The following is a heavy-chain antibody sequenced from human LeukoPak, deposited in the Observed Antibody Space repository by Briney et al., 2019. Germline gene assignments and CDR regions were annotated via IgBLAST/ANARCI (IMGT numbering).Heavy chain of an antibody. CDR2: IYTSGST. J-gene: IGHJ3*02. V-gene: IGHV4-4*07. D-gene: IGHD3-22*01. CDR3: AREVDYYDSSGYYSDAFDI. CDR1: GGSISSYY. Sequence: SETLSLTCTVSGGSISSYYWSWIRQPAGKGLEWIGRIYTSGSTNYNPSLKSRVTMLVDTSKNQFSLKLSSVTAADTAVYYCAREVDYYDSSGYYSDAFDIWGQGTMVTVSS.